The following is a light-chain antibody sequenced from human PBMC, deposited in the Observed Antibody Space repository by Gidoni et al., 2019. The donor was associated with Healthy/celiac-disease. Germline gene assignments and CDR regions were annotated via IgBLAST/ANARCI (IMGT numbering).Light chain of an antibody. V-gene: IGKV3-11*01. CDR1: QRVTSY. CDR3: QQRSNWPPVT. CDR2: DAS. J-gene: IGKJ5*01. Sequence: ETVLTQSPATLSLSPGERATLSCRASQRVTSYLAWYQQTPAQAPRLLIYDASNRATGIPARFSGSGSGTDFTLTISSLEPEDFAVYYCQQRSNWPPVTFGQGTRLEIK.